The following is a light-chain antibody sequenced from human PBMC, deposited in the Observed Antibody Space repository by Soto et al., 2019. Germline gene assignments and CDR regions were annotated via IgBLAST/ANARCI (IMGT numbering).Light chain of an antibody. Sequence: QSVLTQPPSVSGAPGQRVTISCTGTSFNIGAGYDVHWYQQLPEAAPRLLVYARNYRPSGVPDRFSGSKSGTSGSLAITGLQAEDEADYYCQSYDSSLNSFVFGTGTKVT. J-gene: IGLJ1*01. CDR2: ARN. CDR3: QSYDSSLNSFV. V-gene: IGLV1-40*01. CDR1: SFNIGAGYD.